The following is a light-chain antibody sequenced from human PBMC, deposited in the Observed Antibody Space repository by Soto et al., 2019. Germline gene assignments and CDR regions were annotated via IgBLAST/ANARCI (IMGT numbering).Light chain of an antibody. CDR3: QQYNSYTVT. CDR1: QSIGTW. CDR2: DAS. V-gene: IGKV1-5*01. J-gene: IGKJ2*01. Sequence: DIPMTQSPSTLSASVGDRVTITCRASQSIGTWLAWYQQKPGKAPNLLIYDASNLESGVPSRFSGSGSGAEFTLTISSLQPNDSATFYCQQYNSYTVTFGQGTKLEIK.